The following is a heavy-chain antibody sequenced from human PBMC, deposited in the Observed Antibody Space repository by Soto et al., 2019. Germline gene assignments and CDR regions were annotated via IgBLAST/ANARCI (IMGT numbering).Heavy chain of an antibody. D-gene: IGHD3-22*01. CDR1: GFTFSSYS. CDR3: ARESGYYAKEGNWFAP. V-gene: IGHV3-21*01. J-gene: IGHJ5*02. Sequence: EVQLVESGGGLVKPGGSLRLSCAASGFTFSSYSMNWVRQSPGKGLEWVSSISSSSSYIYYADSVKGRFTIARDNAKNSLYMQMNRLRAENTAVYYCARESGYYAKEGNWFAPWGQGTLVTVSS. CDR2: ISSSSSYI.